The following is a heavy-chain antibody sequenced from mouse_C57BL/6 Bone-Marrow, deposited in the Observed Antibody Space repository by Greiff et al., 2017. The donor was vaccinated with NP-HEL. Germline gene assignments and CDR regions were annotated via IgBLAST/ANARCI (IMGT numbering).Heavy chain of an antibody. J-gene: IGHJ2*01. D-gene: IGHD2-1*01. CDR3: ARRTSGNYLYYFDY. CDR2: ISSGGSYT. Sequence: EVKLQESGGALLKPGGSLKPPCAAPGFTFSSYAMSWFRKTPDKRLGWVATISSGGSYTYYPDSVKGRFTISRDNAKNTLYLQMSSLKSEDTAMYYCARRTSGNYLYYFDYWGQGTTLTVSS. CDR1: GFTFSSYA. V-gene: IGHV5-6*02.